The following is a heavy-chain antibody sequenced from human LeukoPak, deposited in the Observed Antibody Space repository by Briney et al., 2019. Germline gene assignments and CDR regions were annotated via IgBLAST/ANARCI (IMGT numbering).Heavy chain of an antibody. J-gene: IGHJ3*02. D-gene: IGHD2-2*01. CDR3: ARDPPHCSSTSCYAHTHGALDI. Sequence: SETLSLTCTVSGGSISSYYWSWIRQPPGKGLEWIGYIYYSGSTNYNPSLKSRVTISVDTSKNQFSLKLSSVTAADTAVYYCARDPPHCSSTSCYAHTHGALDIWGQGTMVTVSS. CDR2: IYYSGST. V-gene: IGHV4-59*01. CDR1: GGSISSYY.